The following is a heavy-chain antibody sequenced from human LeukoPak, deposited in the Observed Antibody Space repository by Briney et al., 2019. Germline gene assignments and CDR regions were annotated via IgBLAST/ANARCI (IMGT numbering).Heavy chain of an antibody. CDR3: VRDRGISFYFDY. J-gene: IGHJ4*02. Sequence: GGSLRLSCAVSGFPFTTYSMNWVRQAPGKGLEWVSYIDSSSSTIYYADSVKGRFTVSRDNAKNSLDLQMNSLRSEDTAVYYCVRDRGISFYFDYWGQGTLVTVSS. CDR2: IDSSSSTI. CDR1: GFPFTTYS. V-gene: IGHV3-48*01. D-gene: IGHD3-16*02.